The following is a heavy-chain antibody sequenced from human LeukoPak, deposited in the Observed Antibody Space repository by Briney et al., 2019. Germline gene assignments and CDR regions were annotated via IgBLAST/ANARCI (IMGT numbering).Heavy chain of an antibody. Sequence: PGGSLRLSCAASGFTFDDYAMHWVRQAPGKGLEWVSGISWNSGSIGYADSVKGRFTISRDNAKNSLYLQMNSLRAEDTALYYCASDSTIFGQGAFDIWGQGTMVTVSS. J-gene: IGHJ3*02. CDR2: ISWNSGSI. D-gene: IGHD3-3*01. V-gene: IGHV3-9*01. CDR1: GFTFDDYA. CDR3: ASDSTIFGQGAFDI.